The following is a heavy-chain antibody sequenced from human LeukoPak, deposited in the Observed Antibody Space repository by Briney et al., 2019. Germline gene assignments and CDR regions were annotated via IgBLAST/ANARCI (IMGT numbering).Heavy chain of an antibody. CDR2: MNPNSGNT. CDR1: GYTFTSYD. Sequence: ASVKVSCKASGYTFTSYDINWVRQATGQGLEWMGWMNPNSGNTNYAQKLQGRVTMTTDTSTSTAYMELRSLRSDDTAVYYCARGGSKYTYGRELDYWGQGTLVTVSS. V-gene: IGHV1-8*01. J-gene: IGHJ4*02. CDR3: ARGGSKYTYGRELDY. D-gene: IGHD5-18*01.